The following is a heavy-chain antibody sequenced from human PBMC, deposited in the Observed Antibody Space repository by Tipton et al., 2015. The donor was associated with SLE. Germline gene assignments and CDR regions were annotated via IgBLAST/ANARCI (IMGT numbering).Heavy chain of an antibody. CDR2: IDAGRGNT. CDR3: GRSGELQSFDF. D-gene: IGHD1-26*01. Sequence: QLVQSGAEVKKPGASVKVSCKASGFTFTPYALHWVRQAPGQRLEWMGWIDAGRGNTKYSQKFQGRLSITRDTSASTVYMELSSLRSEDTAVYYCGRSGELQSFDFWGQGTMVIVSS. V-gene: IGHV1-3*01. CDR1: GFTFTPYA. J-gene: IGHJ3*01.